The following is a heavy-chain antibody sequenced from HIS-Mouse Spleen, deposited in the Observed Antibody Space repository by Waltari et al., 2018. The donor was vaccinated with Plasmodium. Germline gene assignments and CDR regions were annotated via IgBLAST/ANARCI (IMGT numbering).Heavy chain of an antibody. V-gene: IGHV2-70*15. D-gene: IGHD6-6*01. J-gene: IGHJ6*02. CDR1: GFSLSPSGMC. CDR2: IDWDDDK. CDR3: ARTTYSSSSAKYYYYGMDV. Sequence: QVTLRESGPALVKPTQTLTLTCTFPGFSLSPSGMCVTWIRQPPGKALEWLARIDWDDDKYYSTSLKTRLTISKDTSKNQVLLTMTNMDPVDTATYYCARTTYSSSSAKYYYYGMDVWGQGTTVTVSS.